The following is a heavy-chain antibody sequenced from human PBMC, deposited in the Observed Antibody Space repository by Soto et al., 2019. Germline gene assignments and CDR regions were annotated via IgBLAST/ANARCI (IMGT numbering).Heavy chain of an antibody. Sequence: QVQLQESGPGLVKPSETLSLTCTVSGGSVSSGNYYWSWIRQPPGKGLEWIGYFYYTGTTNYNPSLKSRVTISVDASKNPFSLRLSSLTAADTAVYYCARSMHYSDGSNYSPFDYWGQGTLVTVSS. CDR2: FYYTGTT. CDR1: GGSVSSGNYY. CDR3: ARSMHYSDGSNYSPFDY. V-gene: IGHV4-61*01. D-gene: IGHD3-22*01. J-gene: IGHJ4*02.